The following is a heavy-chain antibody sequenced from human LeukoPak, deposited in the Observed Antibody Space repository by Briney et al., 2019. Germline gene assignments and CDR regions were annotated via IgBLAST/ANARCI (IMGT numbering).Heavy chain of an antibody. J-gene: IGHJ4*02. CDR3: IKGNDLVY. Sequence: GGSLRLSCAASGFTFDDFAMHWVRQAPGKGLEWVSAISWNSDIIGYADSVKGRFTISRDNAKNSLYLQMNSLRAEDTALYYCIKGNDLVYWGQGTLVTVSS. D-gene: IGHD3-3*01. V-gene: IGHV3-9*01. CDR1: GFTFDDFA. CDR2: ISWNSDII.